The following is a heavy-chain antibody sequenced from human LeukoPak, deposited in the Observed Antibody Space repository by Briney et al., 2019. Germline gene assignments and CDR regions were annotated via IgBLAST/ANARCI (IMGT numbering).Heavy chain of an antibody. D-gene: IGHD1-26*01. CDR3: ARLSVIVGAALEYYYYYMDV. V-gene: IGHV4-34*01. J-gene: IGHJ6*03. CDR1: GGSFSGYY. CDR2: SNDSGGT. Sequence: SETLSLTCAVYGGSFSGYYWSWIRQLPGKRLEWVGESNDSGGTNYNPSLKSRVTISADKSKNQVSLKLTSVTAADTAVYYCARLSVIVGAALEYYYYYMDVWGQGTTVTVSS.